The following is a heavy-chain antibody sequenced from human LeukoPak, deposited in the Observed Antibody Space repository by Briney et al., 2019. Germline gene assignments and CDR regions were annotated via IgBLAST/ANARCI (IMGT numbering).Heavy chain of an antibody. CDR1: GFTYSDYA. J-gene: IGHJ6*02. Sequence: GGSLRLSCAASGFTYSDYAMSWVRQAPGKGREWVSYISSSGSTIYYADSVKGRFTISRDNAKNSLYLQMNSLRAEDTAVYYCARVAPYGDYAYYYYGMDVWGQGTTVTVSS. CDR2: ISSSGSTI. CDR3: ARVAPYGDYAYYYYGMDV. V-gene: IGHV3-11*01. D-gene: IGHD4-17*01.